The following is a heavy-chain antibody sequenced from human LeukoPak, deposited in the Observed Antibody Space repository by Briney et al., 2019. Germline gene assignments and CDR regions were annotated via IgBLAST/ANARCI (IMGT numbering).Heavy chain of an antibody. V-gene: IGHV4-39*01. CDR1: GGSISSSSYY. Sequence: KTSETLSLTCTVSGGSISSSSYYWGWIRQPPGKGLEWIGSIYYSGSTYYNPSLKSRVTISVDTSKNQFSLKLSSVTAADTAVYYCARLPHSSSSAWGQGTLVTVSS. J-gene: IGHJ5*02. CDR3: ARLPHSSSSA. D-gene: IGHD6-6*01. CDR2: IYYSGST.